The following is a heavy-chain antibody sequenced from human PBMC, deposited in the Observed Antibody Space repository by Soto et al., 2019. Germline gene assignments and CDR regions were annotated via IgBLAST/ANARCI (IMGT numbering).Heavy chain of an antibody. V-gene: IGHV4-39*01. Sequence: PSETLSLTCTVSGGSISSSSYYWGWIRQPPGKGLEWIGSIYYSGSTYYNPSLKSRVTISVDTSKNQVSLKLSSVTAADTAVYYCARTHPSYYDFWSGYYTSTYYYYGMDVWGQGTTVTVSS. CDR2: IYYSGST. J-gene: IGHJ6*02. CDR1: GGSISSSSYY. D-gene: IGHD3-3*01. CDR3: ARTHPSYYDFWSGYYTSTYYYYGMDV.